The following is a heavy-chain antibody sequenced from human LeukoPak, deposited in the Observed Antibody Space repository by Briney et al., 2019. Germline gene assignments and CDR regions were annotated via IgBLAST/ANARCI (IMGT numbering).Heavy chain of an antibody. J-gene: IGHJ6*03. CDR3: AKAAASTSSQGNYYYMDF. V-gene: IGHV3-9*01. CDR1: GFTFDDYA. CDR2: ISWNSGSI. Sequence: GGSLRLSCAASGFTFDDYAMHWVRQAPGKGLEWVSGISWNSGSIGYADSVKGRFTISRDNSKNSLYLQMNSLRTEDTALYYCAKAAASTSSQGNYYYMDFWGKGTMVTVSS. D-gene: IGHD5-24*01.